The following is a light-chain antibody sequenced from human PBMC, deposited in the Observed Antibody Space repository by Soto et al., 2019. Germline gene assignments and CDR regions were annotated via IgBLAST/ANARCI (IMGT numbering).Light chain of an antibody. Sequence: QSVLTQPPSASGSPGQSVTISCTGTSSNVGDYNYVSWYQQHPGKAPKLMIYEVSKRPSGVPDRFSGSKSGNTASLTVSGLQGEDEADYYCSSYAGSNNLIFGGGTKLTVL. CDR3: SSYAGSNNLI. J-gene: IGLJ2*01. CDR2: EVS. V-gene: IGLV2-8*01. CDR1: SSNVGDYNY.